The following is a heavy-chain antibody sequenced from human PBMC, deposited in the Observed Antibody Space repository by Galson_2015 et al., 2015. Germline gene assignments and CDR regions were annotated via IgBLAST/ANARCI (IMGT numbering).Heavy chain of an antibody. CDR1: GYTFTNYI. CDR2: ISTGNGNT. V-gene: IGHV1-3*04. CDR3: AASPTVTHYYYMDV. J-gene: IGHJ6*03. D-gene: IGHD4-17*01. Sequence: SVKVSCKASGYTFTNYIIHWVRQAPGQRLEWMGWISTGNGNTKYSQKFRDRVTLTRDTSASTAYMELSSLRSEDTAVYYCAASPTVTHYYYMDVWGKGTTVIVSS.